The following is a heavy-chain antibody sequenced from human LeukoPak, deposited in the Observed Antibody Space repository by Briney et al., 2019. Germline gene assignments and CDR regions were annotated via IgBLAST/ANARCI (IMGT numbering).Heavy chain of an antibody. CDR2: LKLDACEI. Sequence: GRSLRLLFASSGFTFSNYWMSWVRQAPGRGLECVTNLKLDACEIYCVDSVRGRFNISRHNARNSLFLQIDSLTVEDMAVYYCARIRVDYGNYGTDVWGEGTTVIASS. J-gene: IGHJ6*01. D-gene: IGHD4-17*01. CDR1: GFTFSNYW. CDR3: ARIRVDYGNYGTDV. V-gene: IGHV3-7*02.